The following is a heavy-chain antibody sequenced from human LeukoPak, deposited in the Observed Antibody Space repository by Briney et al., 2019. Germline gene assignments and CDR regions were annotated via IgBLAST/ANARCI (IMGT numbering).Heavy chain of an antibody. J-gene: IGHJ4*02. D-gene: IGHD3-3*01. V-gene: IGHV3-23*01. CDR1: GFTLRSYA. CDR2: ISGSGGST. CDR3: AKVAGITIFGVIRGVFDY. Sequence: PGGSLRLSCAASGFTLRSYAMSWVRQAPGKGLEWVSAISGSGGSTYYADSVKGRFTISRDNSKNTLYLQMNSLRAEDTAVYYCAKVAGITIFGVIRGVFDYWGQGTLVTVSS.